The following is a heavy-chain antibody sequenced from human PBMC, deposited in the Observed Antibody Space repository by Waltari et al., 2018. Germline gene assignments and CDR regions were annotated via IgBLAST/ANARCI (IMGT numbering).Heavy chain of an antibody. CDR2: INSSGSTI. J-gene: IGHJ6*02. CDR1: GVTFRDYY. Sequence: QVQLVESAGGLVKSGGYLRLSCAAPGVTFRDYYLSWIRRAPGKGLEWVSYINSSGSTISYADSVKGRFTISRDNAKNTLYLQMNSLRAGDTDVYYCATIRPGDTYGMDVWGQGTTVTVSS. V-gene: IGHV3-11*01. D-gene: IGHD1-26*01. CDR3: ATIRPGDTYGMDV.